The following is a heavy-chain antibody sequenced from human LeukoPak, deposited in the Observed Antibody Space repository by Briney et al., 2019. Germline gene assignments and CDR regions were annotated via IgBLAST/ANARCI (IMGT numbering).Heavy chain of an antibody. J-gene: IGHJ5*02. V-gene: IGHV4-39*02. CDR3: ARDKLGYCSGGSCSNWFDP. CDR2: IYYRGTT. CDR1: GGSISSSNYN. Sequence: NPSETLSLTCTVSGGSISSSNYNWGWIRQPPGKGPEWIASIYYRGTTYYNPSLKSRVTISVDTSKSQFSLRLRSVTAADTAVYYCARDKLGYCSGGSCSNWFDPWGQGTLVTVSS. D-gene: IGHD2-15*01.